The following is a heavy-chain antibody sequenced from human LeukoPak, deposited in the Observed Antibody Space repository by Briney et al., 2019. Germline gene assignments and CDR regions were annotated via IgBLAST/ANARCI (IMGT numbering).Heavy chain of an antibody. CDR3: ARDVADAFDI. J-gene: IGHJ3*02. CDR1: GFTFSSYG. CDR2: ISYDGSNK. D-gene: IGHD2-15*01. Sequence: PGGSQRLSCAASGFTFSSYGMHWVRQAPGKGLEWVAVISYDGSNKYYADSVKGRYTISRDNSKNTLYLQMNSLRAEDTAVYYCARDVADAFDIWGQGTMVTVSS. V-gene: IGHV3-30*03.